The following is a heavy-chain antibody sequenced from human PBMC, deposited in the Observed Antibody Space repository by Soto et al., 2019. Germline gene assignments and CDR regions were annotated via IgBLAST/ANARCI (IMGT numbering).Heavy chain of an antibody. Sequence: ASVKVSCKASGYTFTSYAMHWVRQAPGQRLEWMGWINAGNGNTKYSQKFQGRVTITRDTSASTAYMELSSLRSEDTAVYYCAREGKSDSSSWIFDYWGQGTLVTVSS. CDR3: AREGKSDSSSWIFDY. CDR1: GYTFTSYA. CDR2: INAGNGNT. D-gene: IGHD6-13*01. V-gene: IGHV1-3*01. J-gene: IGHJ4*02.